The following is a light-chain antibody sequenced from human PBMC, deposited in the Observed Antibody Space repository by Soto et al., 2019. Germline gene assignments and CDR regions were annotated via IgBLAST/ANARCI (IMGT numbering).Light chain of an antibody. CDR1: QSVSSSF. J-gene: IGKJ1*01. CDR2: GAS. CDR3: QQYDSSPWT. Sequence: ESVLTQSPGTLSLSPGERATLSCRASQSVSSSFLAWYQLKPGQAPRLLIYGASSRATGIPDRFSGSGSGTDLTLTISRLELEDFAVYYCQQYDSSPWTCGQGTKVVIK. V-gene: IGKV3-20*01.